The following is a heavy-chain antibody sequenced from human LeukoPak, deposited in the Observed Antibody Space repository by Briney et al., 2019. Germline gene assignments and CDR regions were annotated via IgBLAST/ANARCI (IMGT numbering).Heavy chain of an antibody. D-gene: IGHD3-10*01. CDR1: GYTLTELS. CDR2: FDPEDGET. V-gene: IGHV1-24*01. Sequence: ASVKVSCKVSGYTLTELSMHWVRQAPGKGLEWMGGFDPEDGETIYAQKFQGRVTMTEDTSTDTAYMELSSLGSEDTAVYYCATHVLLWSNYFDYWGQGTLVTVSS. CDR3: ATHVLLWSNYFDY. J-gene: IGHJ4*02.